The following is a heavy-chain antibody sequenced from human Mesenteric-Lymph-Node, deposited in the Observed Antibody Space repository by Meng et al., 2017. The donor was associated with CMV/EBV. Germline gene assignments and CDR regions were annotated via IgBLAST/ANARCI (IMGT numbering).Heavy chain of an antibody. CDR2: ISSSSSYI. Sequence: GGSLRLSCAASGFTFSSYSMNWVRQAPGKGLEWVSSISSSSSYIYYADSVKGRFTISRDNAKNSLYLQMNSLRAEDTAVYYCARGERELLPYYYYGMDVWGQGTTVTAP. V-gene: IGHV3-21*01. D-gene: IGHD1-26*01. CDR1: GFTFSSYS. J-gene: IGHJ6*02. CDR3: ARGERELLPYYYYGMDV.